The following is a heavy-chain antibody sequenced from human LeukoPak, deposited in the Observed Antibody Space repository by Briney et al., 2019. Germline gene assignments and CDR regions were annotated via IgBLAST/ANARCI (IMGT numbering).Heavy chain of an antibody. CDR3: AKDAIPLRYFDWFFDY. V-gene: IGHV3-30*18. Sequence: PGRSLRLSCAASGFTFSSYGMHWVRQAPGKGLEWVAVISYDGSNKYYADSVKGRFTISRDNSKNTLYLRMNSLRAEDTAVYYCAKDAIPLRYFDWFFDYWGQGTLVTVSS. CDR1: GFTFSSYG. J-gene: IGHJ4*02. D-gene: IGHD3-9*01. CDR2: ISYDGSNK.